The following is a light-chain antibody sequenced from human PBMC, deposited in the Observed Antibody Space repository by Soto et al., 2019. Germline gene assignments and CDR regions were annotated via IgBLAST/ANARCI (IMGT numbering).Light chain of an antibody. CDR3: QQGSSFPWT. CDR2: AAS. CDR1: QDIAIY. V-gene: IGKV1-12*01. Sequence: IQLTQSPSSLSASVGDRVTITCRASQDIAIYLAWYQQKPGEAPKLLIYAASSLQSGVPSRFSGGGSGTHFTFTISSLQPEDFATYYCQQGSSFPWTFGQGTKVDIK. J-gene: IGKJ1*01.